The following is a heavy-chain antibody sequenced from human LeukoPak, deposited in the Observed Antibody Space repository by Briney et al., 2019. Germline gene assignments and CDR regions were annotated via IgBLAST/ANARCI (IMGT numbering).Heavy chain of an antibody. V-gene: IGHV3-23*01. J-gene: IGHJ4*02. D-gene: IGHD3-16*02. Sequence: GGSLILSCATSGFSFSSYAMSWVRQAPGKGLEWVSGISGSGGKTYYADSVKGRFTISRDNSKNTLYMQMNSLRAEDTAIYYCAKLYYDYVWGSYRYYFFDDWGQGTLVTVSS. CDR3: AKLYYDYVWGSYRYYFFDD. CDR1: GFSFSSYA. CDR2: ISGSGGKT.